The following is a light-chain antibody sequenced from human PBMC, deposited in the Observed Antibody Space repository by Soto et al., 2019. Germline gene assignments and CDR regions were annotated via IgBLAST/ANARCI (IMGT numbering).Light chain of an antibody. J-gene: IGKJ1*01. CDR2: GAS. Sequence: EVVMTQSPATLSVSPGEITNLSFSASQSVRSNLAWYQQKPGQAPRLLIYGASTRATGIPPRFSGSGSGTEFTLTISGPQSEDFAVYYCQQYGSSPWTFGQGTKVDIK. V-gene: IGKV3-15*01. CDR3: QQYGSSPWT. CDR1: QSVRSN.